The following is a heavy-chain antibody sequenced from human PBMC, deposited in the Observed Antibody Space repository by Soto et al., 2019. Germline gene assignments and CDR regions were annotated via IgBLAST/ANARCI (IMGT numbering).Heavy chain of an antibody. Sequence: GESLKISCNTSVYNFAGYRIGWLRPTPGQVLELLGIIFPGDSDTKYSPSFQGQVIISGDKSIRTAYLQWSSLKASDTAIYYSARRRRLAVSTKGTSVTVAS. J-gene: IGHJ6*04. CDR2: IFPGDSDT. CDR3: ARRRRLAV. V-gene: IGHV5-51*01. CDR1: VYNFAGYR.